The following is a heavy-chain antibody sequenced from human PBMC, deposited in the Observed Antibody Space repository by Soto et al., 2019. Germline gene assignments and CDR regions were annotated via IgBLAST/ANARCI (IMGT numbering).Heavy chain of an antibody. J-gene: IGHJ5*02. CDR3: ASSYYDTTAFAVYP. Sequence: SETLSLTCNVCGAAVSNGYCSWIREPPGKGLEWIGFMYFGGSFNYNPSLTSRATISVETSKNQFSMKLTSVTASDTAVYYCASSYYDTTAFAVYPFGQGTLLTVSS. V-gene: IGHV4-59*02. CDR2: MYFGGSF. CDR1: GAAVSNGY. D-gene: IGHD1-26*01.